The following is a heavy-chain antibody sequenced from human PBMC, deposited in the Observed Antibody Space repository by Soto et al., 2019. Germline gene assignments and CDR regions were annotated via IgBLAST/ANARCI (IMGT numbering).Heavy chain of an antibody. CDR1: GYTFTSYG. Sequence: ASVKVSCKDSGYTFTSYGSSWVGQAPEQGLEWMGWISAYNGNTNYAQKLQGRVTMTTDTSTSTAYMELRSLRSDDTAVFYCARPKLRSYYYYGMDVWGQGTTVTVSS. CDR2: ISAYNGNT. V-gene: IGHV1-18*01. D-gene: IGHD3-16*01. CDR3: ARPKLRSYYYYGMDV. J-gene: IGHJ6*02.